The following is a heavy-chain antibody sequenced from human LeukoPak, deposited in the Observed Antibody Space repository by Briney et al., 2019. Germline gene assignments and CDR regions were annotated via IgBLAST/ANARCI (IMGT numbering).Heavy chain of an antibody. CDR2: IYTSGST. D-gene: IGHD3/OR15-3a*01. J-gene: IGHJ5*02. CDR3: AREFWAAPSENWFDP. V-gene: IGHV4-4*07. Sequence: SETLSLTCTVSGGSISSYYWSWIRQPAGKGLEWIGRIYTSGSTNYNPSLMSRVTMSVDTSKNQFSLKLSSVTAADTAVYYCAREFWAAPSENWFDPWGQGTLVTVSS. CDR1: GGSISSYY.